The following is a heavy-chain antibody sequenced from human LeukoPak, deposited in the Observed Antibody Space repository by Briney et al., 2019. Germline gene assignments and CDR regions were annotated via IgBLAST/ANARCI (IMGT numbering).Heavy chain of an antibody. CDR1: GYTFTSYD. D-gene: IGHD5-12*01. CDR2: MNPNSGNT. Sequence: ASVKVSCKASGYTFTSYDINWLRQATGQGLEWMGWMNPNSGNTGYAQKFQGRVTMTRNTSMSTAYMELSSLRSEDTAVYYCAIRTHVDIVATLGERVKKGLDYWSQETPVTVSS. V-gene: IGHV1-8*01. CDR3: AIRTHVDIVATLGERVKKGLDY. J-gene: IGHJ4*02.